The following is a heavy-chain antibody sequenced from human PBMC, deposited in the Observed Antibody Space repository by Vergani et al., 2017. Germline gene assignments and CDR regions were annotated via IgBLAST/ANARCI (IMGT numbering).Heavy chain of an antibody. CDR2: ISSSGSSI. J-gene: IGHJ3*02. CDR3: ARDRNYDFWSGYKPNADDDAFDI. V-gene: IGHV3-48*04. Sequence: EVQLVESGGGLVQPGGSLRLSCAASGFTFSSYSMNWVRQAPGKGLAWVSYISSSGSSIYYADSVKGRFTISRDNAKNSLYLQMNSLRAEDTAVYYCARDRNYDFWSGYKPNADDDAFDIWGQGTMVTVSS. D-gene: IGHD3-3*01. CDR1: GFTFSSYS.